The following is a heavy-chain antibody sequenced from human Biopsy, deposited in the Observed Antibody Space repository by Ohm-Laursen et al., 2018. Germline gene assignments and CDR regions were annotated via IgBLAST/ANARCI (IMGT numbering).Heavy chain of an antibody. V-gene: IGHV4-39*01. Sequence: PSDTLSLTCTVSGGSISNNNNYWGWIRQPPGKGLEWIGSIFYRGSTHYKPSLKSRINISVDTSKNQFSLKLNSVTAADTAVYYCARDYDTSGYYYVSWGQGTLVTVSS. CDR3: ARDYDTSGYYYVS. J-gene: IGHJ5*02. CDR1: GGSISNNNNY. D-gene: IGHD3-22*01. CDR2: IFYRGST.